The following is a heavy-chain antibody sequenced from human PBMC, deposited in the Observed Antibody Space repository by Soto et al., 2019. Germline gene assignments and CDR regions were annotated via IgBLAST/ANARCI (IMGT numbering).Heavy chain of an antibody. CDR1: GFTFSRYW. D-gene: IGHD3-16*01. CDR2: ISSYGSDT. CDR3: ASNYAYAEGYYWYGIDV. Sequence: EVQLVESGGGLVLPGGSLRLSCAASGFTFSRYWMHWVRQAPGKGLVWVSRISSYGSDTHYADSVKGRFTISRDNAKNTLYRKMNRLRADDTDVYYCASNYAYAEGYYWYGIDVWGQGTTVTVSS. J-gene: IGHJ6*02. V-gene: IGHV3-74*01.